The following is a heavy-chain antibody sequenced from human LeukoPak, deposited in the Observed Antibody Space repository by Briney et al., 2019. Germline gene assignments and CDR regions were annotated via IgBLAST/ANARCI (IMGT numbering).Heavy chain of an antibody. CDR1: GGSISSYY. CDR2: IYYSGST. J-gene: IGHJ4*02. CDR3: ARDGGYSYGYPYYFDY. Sequence: SETLSLTCTVSGGSISSYYWSWIRQPPGKGLEWIGCIYYSGSTNYNPSLKSRVTISVDTSKNQFSLKLSSVTAADTAVYYCARDGGYSYGYPYYFDYWGQGTLVTVSS. D-gene: IGHD5-18*01. V-gene: IGHV4-59*01.